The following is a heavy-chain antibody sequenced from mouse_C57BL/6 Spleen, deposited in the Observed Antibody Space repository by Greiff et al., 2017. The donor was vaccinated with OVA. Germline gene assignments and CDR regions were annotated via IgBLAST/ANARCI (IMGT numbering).Heavy chain of an antibody. D-gene: IGHD1-1*01. CDR3: ASGSSYVYWYFDV. V-gene: IGHV3-6*01. CDR1: GYSITSGYY. CDR2: ISYDGSN. J-gene: IGHJ1*03. Sequence: EVQVVESGPGLVKPSQSLSLTCSVTGYSITSGYYWNWIRQFPGNKLEWMGYISYDGSNNYNPSLKNRISITRDTSKNQFFLKLNSVTTEDTATYYCASGSSYVYWYFDVWGTGTTVTVSS.